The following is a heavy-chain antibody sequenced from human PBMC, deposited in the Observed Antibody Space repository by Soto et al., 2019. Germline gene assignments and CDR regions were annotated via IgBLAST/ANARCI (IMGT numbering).Heavy chain of an antibody. CDR3: ARPVEMATITGALAFDY. Sequence: GASVKVSCKASGGTFSSYAISWVRQAPGQGLEWMGGIIPIFGTANYAQKFQGRVTITADESTSTVYMELSSLRSEDTAVYYCARPVEMATITGALAFDYWGQGTLVTVSS. CDR1: GGTFSSYA. V-gene: IGHV1-69*13. D-gene: IGHD5-12*01. CDR2: IIPIFGTA. J-gene: IGHJ4*02.